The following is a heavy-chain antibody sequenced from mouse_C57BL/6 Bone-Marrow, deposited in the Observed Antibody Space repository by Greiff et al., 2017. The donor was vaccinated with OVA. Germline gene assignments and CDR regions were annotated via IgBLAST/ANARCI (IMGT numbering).Heavy chain of an antibody. D-gene: IGHD1-1*01. J-gene: IGHJ2*01. CDR3: ARDDYGSSYDY. CDR1: GYAFTNYL. CDR2: INPGSGGT. Sequence: QVQLQQSGAELVRPGPSVKVSCKASGYAFTNYLIEWVKQRPGQGLEWIGVINPGSGGTNYNEKFKGKATLTADKSSSTAYMQLSSLTSEDSAVYFCARDDYGSSYDYWGQGTTLTVSS. V-gene: IGHV1-54*01.